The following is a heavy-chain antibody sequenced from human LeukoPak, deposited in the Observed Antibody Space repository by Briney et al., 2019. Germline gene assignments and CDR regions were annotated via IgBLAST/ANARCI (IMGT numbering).Heavy chain of an antibody. CDR1: GYTFTSYG. CDR3: ARDSSGYFVSRFDY. V-gene: IGHV1-18*01. Sequence: ASVKVSCKASGYTFTSYGISWVRQAPGQGHEWMGWISAYNGNTNYAQKLQGRVTMTTDTSTSTAYMELRSLRSDDTAVYYCARDSSGYFVSRFDYWGQGTLVTVSS. CDR2: ISAYNGNT. J-gene: IGHJ4*02. D-gene: IGHD3-22*01.